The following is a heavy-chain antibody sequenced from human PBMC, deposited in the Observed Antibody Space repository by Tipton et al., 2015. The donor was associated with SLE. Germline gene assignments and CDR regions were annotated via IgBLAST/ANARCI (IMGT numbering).Heavy chain of an antibody. J-gene: IGHJ3*02. Sequence: VQSGAEVKKPGASVKVSCKASGYTFTTYGISWVRQAPGQGLEWMGWIDPYNGDTKVAQKFQGRVTMTTDTSTNTAYMDLRSLRSDDTAIYYCARDSPVVGTVLTFDIWGQGTLVTVSS. CDR1: GYTFTTYG. D-gene: IGHD1-26*01. CDR3: ARDSPVVGTVLTFDI. V-gene: IGHV1-18*01. CDR2: IDPYNGDT.